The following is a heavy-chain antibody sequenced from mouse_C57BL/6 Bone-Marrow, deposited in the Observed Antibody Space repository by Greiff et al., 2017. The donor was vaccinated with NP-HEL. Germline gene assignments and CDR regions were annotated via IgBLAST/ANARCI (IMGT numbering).Heavy chain of an antibody. J-gene: IGHJ4*01. CDR1: GYTFTGYW. CDR3: AIRIYYCGSSYGYAMDY. Sequence: QVQLQQSGAELMKPGASVKLSCKATGYTFTGYWIEWVKQRPGHGLEWIGEILPGSGSTNYNEKFKGKATFTADTSSNTAYMQLSSLTTEDSAIYYCAIRIYYCGSSYGYAMDYWGQGTSVTVSS. V-gene: IGHV1-9*01. D-gene: IGHD1-1*01. CDR2: ILPGSGST.